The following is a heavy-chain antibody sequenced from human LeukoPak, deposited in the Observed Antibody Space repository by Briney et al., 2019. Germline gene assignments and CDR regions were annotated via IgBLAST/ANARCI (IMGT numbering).Heavy chain of an antibody. Sequence: GGSLRLSCAASGLTFSSYWMSWVRQAPGKGLEWVVNIKQDGSEKYYVDSVKGRFTISRDNAKNSLYLQMNSLRAEDTAVYYCARGPAGYYDSSGYPYWGQGTMVTVSS. D-gene: IGHD3-22*01. J-gene: IGHJ3*01. V-gene: IGHV3-7*01. CDR2: IKQDGSEK. CDR3: ARGPAGYYDSSGYPY. CDR1: GLTFSSYW.